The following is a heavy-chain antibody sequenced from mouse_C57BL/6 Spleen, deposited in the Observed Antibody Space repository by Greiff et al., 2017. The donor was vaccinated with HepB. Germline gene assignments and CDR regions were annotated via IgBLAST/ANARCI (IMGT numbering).Heavy chain of an antibody. V-gene: IGHV1-82*01. Sequence: VQLQQSGPELVKPGASVKISCKASGYAFSSSWMNWVKQRPGKGLEWIGRIYPGDGDTNYNGKFKGKATFTADTSSNTAYMQLSSLTTEDSAIYYCAFYDGYSRFAYWGQGTLVTVSA. D-gene: IGHD2-3*01. CDR2: IYPGDGDT. CDR1: GYAFSSSW. CDR3: AFYDGYSRFAY. J-gene: IGHJ3*01.